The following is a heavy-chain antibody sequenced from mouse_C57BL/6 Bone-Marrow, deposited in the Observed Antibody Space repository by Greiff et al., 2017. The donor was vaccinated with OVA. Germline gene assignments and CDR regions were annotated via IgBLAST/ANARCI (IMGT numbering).Heavy chain of an antibody. CDR3: ARLYYYGSREGFAY. D-gene: IGHD1-1*01. Sequence: QVQLQQSGAELVRPGTSVKVSCKASGYAFTNYLIEWVKQRPGQGLEWIGVINPGSGGTNYNEKFKGKATLTADKSSSTAYMQLSSLTSEDSAVYFCARLYYYGSREGFAYWGQGTLVTVSA. CDR1: GYAFTNYL. J-gene: IGHJ3*01. CDR2: INPGSGGT. V-gene: IGHV1-54*01.